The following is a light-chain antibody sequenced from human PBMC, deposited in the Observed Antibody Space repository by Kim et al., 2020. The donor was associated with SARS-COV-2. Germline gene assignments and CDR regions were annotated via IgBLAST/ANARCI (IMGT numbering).Light chain of an antibody. CDR1: QSVSSSY. Sequence: PGQRVTLSCRASQSVSSSYLTWYQQKPGQAPRLLIYGASTRATGIPAMFSGSGSGTDFTLTISSLQPEDFAVYYCQQDYNLPMYTFGQGTKLEIK. CDR3: QQDYNLPMYT. V-gene: IGKV3D-7*01. J-gene: IGKJ2*01. CDR2: GAS.